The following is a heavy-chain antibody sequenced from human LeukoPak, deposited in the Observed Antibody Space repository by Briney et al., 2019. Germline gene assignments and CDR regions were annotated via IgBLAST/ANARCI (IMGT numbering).Heavy chain of an antibody. D-gene: IGHD3-10*01. CDR3: AKDFSLGFGEPYFDY. CDR1: GFTFDDYA. Sequence: PGRSLRLSCAASGFTFDDYAMHWVRQAPGKGLEWVSGISWNSGSIGYADSVKGRFTISRDNAKSSLYLHMNSLRAEDTALYYCAKDFSLGFGEPYFDYWGQGTLVTVSS. J-gene: IGHJ4*02. V-gene: IGHV3-9*01. CDR2: ISWNSGSI.